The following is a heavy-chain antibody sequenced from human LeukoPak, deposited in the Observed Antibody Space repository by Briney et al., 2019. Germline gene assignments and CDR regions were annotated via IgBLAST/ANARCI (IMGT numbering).Heavy chain of an antibody. Sequence: SETLSLTCTVSGGSVDSGSYYWSWIRQPPGKGLEWIGCIYYSGSTNYNPSLKSRVTISLDTSKNQFSLKLSSVTAADTAVYYCARASGRTRYCFDYWGQGTLVTVSS. CDR1: GGSVDSGSYY. CDR2: IYYSGST. V-gene: IGHV4-61*01. CDR3: ARASGRTRYCFDY. D-gene: IGHD2-15*01. J-gene: IGHJ4*02.